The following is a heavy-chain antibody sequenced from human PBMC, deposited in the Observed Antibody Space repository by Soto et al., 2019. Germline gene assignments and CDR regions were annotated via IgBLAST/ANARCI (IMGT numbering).Heavy chain of an antibody. CDR3: ATGKGARLGYYYYYGMDV. V-gene: IGHV1-24*01. D-gene: IGHD3-10*01. J-gene: IGHJ6*02. Sequence: ASVKVSCKVSGYTLTELSMHWVRQAPGKGLERMGGFDPEDGETIYAQKFQGRVTMTEDTSTDTAYMELSSLRSEDTAVYYCATGKGARLGYYYYYGMDVWGQGTTVTVSS. CDR1: GYTLTELS. CDR2: FDPEDGET.